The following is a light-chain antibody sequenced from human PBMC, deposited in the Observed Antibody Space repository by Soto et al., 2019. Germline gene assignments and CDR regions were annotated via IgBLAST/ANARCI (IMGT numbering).Light chain of an antibody. CDR2: DVN. CDR1: SSDVGAYNY. CDR3: SSFTVMNTQV. J-gene: IGLJ2*01. Sequence: QSALTQPASVSAFPGQSVTISCIGTSSDVGAYNYVSWYQQHPGKAPKLIIFDVNHRPSGISNRFSGSKSGNTASLTVSGLQAHDEADYYCSSFTVMNTQVFGGGTKLTVL. V-gene: IGLV2-14*03.